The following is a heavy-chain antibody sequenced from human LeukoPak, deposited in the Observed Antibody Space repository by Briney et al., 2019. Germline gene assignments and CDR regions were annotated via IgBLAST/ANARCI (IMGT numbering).Heavy chain of an antibody. CDR1: GFTFGDYF. V-gene: IGHV3-11*04. CDR2: ISSSSTTI. Sequence: PGGSLRLSCAASGFTFGDYFMSWIRQAPGKGLEWVSYISSSSTTIYYADSVKGRFTISRDNAKNSLYLQMDSLRAEDTAVYYCARDQEFCTSPSCPLDYWGQGTLVTVSS. J-gene: IGHJ4*02. CDR3: ARDQEFCTSPSCPLDY. D-gene: IGHD2-2*01.